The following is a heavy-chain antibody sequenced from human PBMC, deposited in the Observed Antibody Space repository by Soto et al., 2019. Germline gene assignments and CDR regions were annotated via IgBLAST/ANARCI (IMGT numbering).Heavy chain of an antibody. Sequence: PSETLSLTCTVSGGSISSYYWIWIRQPPGKGLEWIGYVYYSGSTKYNPSLKSRVTISVDTSKNQFSLNLSSVTAADTAVYYCARRAAMVRGVFFDYWGQGTLVTVSS. V-gene: IGHV4-59*01. CDR2: VYYSGST. J-gene: IGHJ4*02. CDR3: ARRAAMVRGVFFDY. D-gene: IGHD3-10*01. CDR1: GGSISSYY.